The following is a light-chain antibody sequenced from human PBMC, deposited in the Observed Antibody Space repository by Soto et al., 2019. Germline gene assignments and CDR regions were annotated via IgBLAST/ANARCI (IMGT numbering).Light chain of an antibody. J-gene: IGLJ2*01. V-gene: IGLV1-40*01. CDR3: QSYDTSLSGVI. CDR1: SSNIGAGYD. Sequence: QSVLTQTPSVSGAPGQKITMSCTGSSSNIGAGYDVHWYQQIPGAAPRLLIYPDNNRPSGVPDRFSASKSGTSASLAITGLRGEDEANYYCQSYDTSLSGVIFGAGTKVTVL. CDR2: PDN.